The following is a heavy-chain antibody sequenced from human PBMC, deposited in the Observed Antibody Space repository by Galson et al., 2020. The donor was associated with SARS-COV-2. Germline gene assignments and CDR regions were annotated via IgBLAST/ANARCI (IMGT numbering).Heavy chain of an antibody. CDR3: ARQRVWAEEALDP. J-gene: IGHJ5*02. V-gene: IGHV4-39*01. CDR2: IYYSGST. Sequence: SETLSLTCTVSGGPISSSSYYWGWLRQPPGQGLEWIGSIYYSGSTYYNPSPKSRVTISIDTSKNQFSLKVNSVTAADTAVYFCARQRVWAEEALDPWGQGTLVTGSS. CDR1: GGPISSSSYY. D-gene: IGHD6-13*01.